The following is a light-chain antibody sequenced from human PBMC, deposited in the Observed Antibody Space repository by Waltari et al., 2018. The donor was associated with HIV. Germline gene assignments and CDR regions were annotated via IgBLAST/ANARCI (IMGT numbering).Light chain of an antibody. CDR1: NSNVGSNP. CDR3: AARDDSRNAWV. Sequence: GTPGRRVTISCSGNNSNVGSNPVNWYRQVPGTAPKLLMFSNNQRPSGVPDRFSASKSGNSASLAIRGLKSEEEADYYCAARDDSRNAWVFGGGTKVTVL. V-gene: IGLV1-44*01. CDR2: SNN. J-gene: IGLJ3*02.